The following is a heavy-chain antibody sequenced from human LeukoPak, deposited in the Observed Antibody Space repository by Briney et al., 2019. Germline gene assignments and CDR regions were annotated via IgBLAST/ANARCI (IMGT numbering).Heavy chain of an antibody. CDR3: AREPRYSSGWYEPNYFDY. V-gene: IGHV3-48*03. Sequence: GGSLRLSCAASGFTFSSYEMNWVRQAPGKGLEWVSYISSSGSTIYYADSVKGRFTISRDNAKNSLYLQMNSLRAEDTAVYYCAREPRYSSGWYEPNYFDYWGQGTLVTVSS. CDR2: ISSSGSTI. J-gene: IGHJ4*02. D-gene: IGHD6-19*01. CDR1: GFTFSSYE.